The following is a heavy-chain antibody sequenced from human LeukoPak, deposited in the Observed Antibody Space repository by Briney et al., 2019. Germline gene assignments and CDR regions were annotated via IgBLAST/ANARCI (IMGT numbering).Heavy chain of an antibody. CDR2: IYYSGST. CDR3: ARATHSSGYYPDAFDI. Sequence: SETLSLTCTVSGGSISSGGYYWSWIRQHPGKGLEWIGYIYYSGSTYYNPSLKSRVTISVDTSKNQFSLKLSSVTAADTAVYYCARATHSSGYYPDAFDIWGQGTMVTVSS. J-gene: IGHJ3*02. V-gene: IGHV4-31*03. D-gene: IGHD3-22*01. CDR1: GGSISSGGYY.